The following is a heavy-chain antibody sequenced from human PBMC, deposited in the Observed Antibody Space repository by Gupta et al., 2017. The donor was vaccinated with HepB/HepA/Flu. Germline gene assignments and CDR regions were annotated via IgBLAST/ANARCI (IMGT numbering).Heavy chain of an antibody. J-gene: IGHJ4*02. Sequence: QVQLVESGGGLVRPGGYLRLPCAASGFTFSDYFISVIRQAPGKGPEWVSYISTTSTRIYYADSVRGRFTISRDNARKSVYLHMKSLRDEDTAVYYCGRGARAAADIDYWGQGTLVTVSS. CDR1: GFTFSDYF. V-gene: IGHV3-11*01. D-gene: IGHD1-26*01. CDR2: ISTTSTRI. CDR3: GRGARAAADIDY.